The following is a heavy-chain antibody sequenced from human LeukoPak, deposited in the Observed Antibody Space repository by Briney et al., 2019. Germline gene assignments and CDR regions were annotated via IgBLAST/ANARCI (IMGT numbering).Heavy chain of an antibody. Sequence: GGSLRLSCAASGFTFSSYAMSWVRQAPGKGLEWVSAISGSGGSTYYADSVKGRFTISRDNSKNTLYLQMNSLRAEDTAVYYCARVSRYYDSSGPFDYWGQGTLVTVSS. CDR1: GFTFSSYA. V-gene: IGHV3-23*01. CDR3: ARVSRYYDSSGPFDY. J-gene: IGHJ4*02. CDR2: ISGSGGST. D-gene: IGHD3-22*01.